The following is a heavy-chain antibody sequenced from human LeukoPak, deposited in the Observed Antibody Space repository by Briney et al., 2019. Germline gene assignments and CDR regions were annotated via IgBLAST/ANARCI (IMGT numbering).Heavy chain of an antibody. CDR3: ARDVYFSGTSPYYYGMDV. V-gene: IGHV3-66*02. CDR2: IYSGGDT. CDR1: GFTISSNY. Sequence: GGSLRLSCAASGFTISSNYMTWVRQAPGKGLEWVSLIYSGGDTYYADAVKGRFTISRDNSKNTLYLQMNSLRVEDTALYYCARDVYFSGTSPYYYGMDVWGQGTTVTVSS. J-gene: IGHJ6*02. D-gene: IGHD4-23*01.